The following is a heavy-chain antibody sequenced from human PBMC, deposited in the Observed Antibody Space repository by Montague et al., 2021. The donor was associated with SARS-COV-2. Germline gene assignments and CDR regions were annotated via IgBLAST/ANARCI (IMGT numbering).Heavy chain of an antibody. CDR1: GGSFSGYY. Sequence: SETLSLTCAVYGGSFSGYYWSWVRQAPGKGLKWIGEINHSGSTHYNPSLKSRVSMSVDTSKNQFSLKMSSVTAADTAVFYCARSREEFTSIAVIITGGMNYFDSWGQGTPVTVSS. CDR3: ARSREEFTSIAVIITGGMNYFDS. V-gene: IGHV4-34*01. J-gene: IGHJ4*02. CDR2: INHSGST. D-gene: IGHD3-22*01.